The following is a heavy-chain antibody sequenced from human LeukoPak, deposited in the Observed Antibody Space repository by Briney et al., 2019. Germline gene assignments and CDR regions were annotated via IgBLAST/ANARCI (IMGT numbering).Heavy chain of an antibody. CDR3: AKGSGWYV. D-gene: IGHD6-19*01. V-gene: IGHV3-23*01. Sequence: GASLRLSCAASGFTFSSYAMSWVRQAPGKGLEWVSVISGSGGSTEYADSVKGRFTISRDDSKNTLYLQMNSLRAEDTAVYYCAKGSGWYVWGQGTLVTVSS. J-gene: IGHJ4*02. CDR2: ISGSGGST. CDR1: GFTFSSYA.